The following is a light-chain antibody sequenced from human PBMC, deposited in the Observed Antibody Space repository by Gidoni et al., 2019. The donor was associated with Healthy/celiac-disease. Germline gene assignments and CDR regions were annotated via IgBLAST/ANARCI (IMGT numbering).Light chain of an antibody. J-gene: IGKJ5*01. CDR2: GAS. V-gene: IGKV3-20*01. CDR1: QSVSSSY. CDR3: QQYGSSPST. Sequence: EIVLTQSPGTLSSSPGERATHSCRASQSVSSSYLAWYQQKPGQAPRLLIYGASSRATGIPDRFSGSGSGTDFTLTISRLEPEDFAVYYCQQYGSSPSTFXQXTRLEIK.